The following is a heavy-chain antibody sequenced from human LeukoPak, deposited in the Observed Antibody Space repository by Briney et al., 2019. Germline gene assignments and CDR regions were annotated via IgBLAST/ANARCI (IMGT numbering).Heavy chain of an antibody. J-gene: IGHJ4*02. Sequence: SGTLSLTCTVSGDSISGKTYSWGWVRQPPGKGLGWVGYMYYSENTYYNPSLKSRVTISVDTSRIQFSLKLSSVTAADTAVYYCVRYRSGSNRFDYWGQGTLVTVSS. CDR1: GDSISGKTYS. V-gene: IGHV4-39*01. D-gene: IGHD6-19*01. CDR2: MYYSENT. CDR3: VRYRSGSNRFDY.